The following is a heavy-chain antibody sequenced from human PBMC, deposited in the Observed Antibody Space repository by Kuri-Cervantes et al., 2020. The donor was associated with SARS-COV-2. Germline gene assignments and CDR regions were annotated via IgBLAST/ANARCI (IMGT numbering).Heavy chain of an antibody. Sequence: SETLSLTCAVSGFSISSDYYWGWIRQPPGKGLEWIGSIYYSGSTYYNPSLKSRVTISVDTSKNQFSLKLSSVTAADTAVYYCARYGPPRYYFDYWGQGTLVTVSS. CDR3: ARYGPPRYYFDY. CDR1: GFSISSDYY. CDR2: IYYSGST. J-gene: IGHJ4*02. V-gene: IGHV4-38-2*01. D-gene: IGHD4-17*01.